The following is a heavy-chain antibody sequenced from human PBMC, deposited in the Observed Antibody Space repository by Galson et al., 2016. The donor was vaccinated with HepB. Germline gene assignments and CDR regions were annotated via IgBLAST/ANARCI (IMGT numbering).Heavy chain of an antibody. CDR3: VRGSEPFYLYAMAV. V-gene: IGHV3-30-3*01. CDR2: ISYDGNNK. D-gene: IGHD2-8*01. CDR1: GFNFRTYA. Sequence: SLRLSCAASGFNFRTYAMHWVRQAPGKGLEWVAVISYDGNNKYYAHSVEGRVTISRDNSKNTLYLQMSSLRGEDTAMYFCVRGSEPFYLYAMAVWGQGTLVTVS. J-gene: IGHJ4*02.